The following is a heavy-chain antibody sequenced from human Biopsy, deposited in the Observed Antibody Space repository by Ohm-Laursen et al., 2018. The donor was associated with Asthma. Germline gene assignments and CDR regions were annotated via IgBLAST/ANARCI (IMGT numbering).Heavy chain of an antibody. Sequence: SLRLSCAASGFTFSSYGMHWVRQAPGKGLEWVAVIWYDGSNKYYADSVKGRFTISRDNSRNTLYLQMNSLRAEDTAVYYCAKDRDYDILTGPPGFDYWGQGTLVTVSS. V-gene: IGHV3-33*06. CDR2: IWYDGSNK. CDR1: GFTFSSYG. J-gene: IGHJ4*02. CDR3: AKDRDYDILTGPPGFDY. D-gene: IGHD3-9*01.